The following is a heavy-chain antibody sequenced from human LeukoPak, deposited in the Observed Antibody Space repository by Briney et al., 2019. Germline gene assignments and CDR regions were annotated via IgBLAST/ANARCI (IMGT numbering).Heavy chain of an antibody. D-gene: IGHD2-2*01. CDR2: FDPEDGET. V-gene: IGHV1-24*01. Sequence: ASVKVSCEVSGYTLTELSMHWVRQAPGKGLEWMGGFDPEDGETIYAQKFQGRVTMTEDTSTDTAYMELSSLRSEDTAVYYCATSYCSSTSCQGLYYYYGMDVWGQGTTVTVSS. CDR1: GYTLTELS. J-gene: IGHJ6*02. CDR3: ATSYCSSTSCQGLYYYYGMDV.